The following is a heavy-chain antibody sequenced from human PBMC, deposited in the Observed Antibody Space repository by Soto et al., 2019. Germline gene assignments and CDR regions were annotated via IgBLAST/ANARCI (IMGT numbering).Heavy chain of an antibody. V-gene: IGHV4-34*01. D-gene: IGHD6-6*01. Sequence: SATRSLTCSIYSGSFSGFYWSWIRQPPGKRLEWIGEISQIVSTNYNPSLKSRVSISVDTSKNQFSLNLTSVTAADTAVYYCARAPKVSGSSQTRPDFWGQGALVTV. CDR3: ARAPKVSGSSQTRPDF. CDR1: SGSFSGFY. J-gene: IGHJ4*02. CDR2: ISQIVST.